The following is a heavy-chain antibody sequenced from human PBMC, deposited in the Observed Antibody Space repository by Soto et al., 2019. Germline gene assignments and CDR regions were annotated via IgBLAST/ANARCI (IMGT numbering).Heavy chain of an antibody. J-gene: IGHJ6*02. CDR1: GGSISSGGYY. Sequence: SETLSLTCTVSGGSISSGGYYWSWIRQHPGKGLEWIGYIYYSGSTYYNPSLKSRVTISVDTSKNQFSLKLSSVTAADTAVYYCARADYGDTHSYGMDVWGQGTTVTVSS. V-gene: IGHV4-31*03. D-gene: IGHD4-17*01. CDR2: IYYSGST. CDR3: ARADYGDTHSYGMDV.